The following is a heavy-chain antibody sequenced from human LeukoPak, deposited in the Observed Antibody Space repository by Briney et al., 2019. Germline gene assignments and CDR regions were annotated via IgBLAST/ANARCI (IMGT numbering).Heavy chain of an antibody. CDR3: ARNLMTGYYNQFDY. V-gene: IGHV4-39*01. J-gene: IGHJ4*02. Sequence: SETLSLTCTVSGGSISTANYYWGWIRQPPGKGLEWIGSIYYSGSTYYNPSLKSRVTISVDTSKNQFSLKLSSVTAADTAVYYCARNLMTGYYNQFDYWGQGTLVTVSS. CDR2: IYYSGST. CDR1: GGSISTANYY. D-gene: IGHD3-9*01.